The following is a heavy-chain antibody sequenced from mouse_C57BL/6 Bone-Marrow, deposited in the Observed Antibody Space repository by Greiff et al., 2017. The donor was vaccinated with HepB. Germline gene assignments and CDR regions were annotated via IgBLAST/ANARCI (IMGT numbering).Heavy chain of an antibody. CDR2: IYPRSGNT. Sequence: QVQLQQSGAELARPGASVKLSCKASGYTFTSYGISWVKQRTGQGLEWIGEIYPRSGNTYYNEKFKGKATLTADKSSSTAYMELRSLTSEDSAVYFWARLDRGYWGQGTTLTVSS. CDR1: GYTFTSYG. V-gene: IGHV1-81*01. J-gene: IGHJ2*01. CDR3: ARLDRGY.